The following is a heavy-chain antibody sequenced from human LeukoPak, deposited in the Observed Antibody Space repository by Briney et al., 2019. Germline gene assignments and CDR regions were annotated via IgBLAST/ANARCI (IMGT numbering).Heavy chain of an antibody. CDR2: IKQDGSEK. J-gene: IGHJ4*02. CDR1: GFTFSSYW. V-gene: IGHV3-7*01. CDR3: ARDLGNCGTASCYYDY. Sequence: PGGSLRLSCAASGFTFSSYWMSWVRQAPGKGLEWVANIKQDGSEKYYVDSVKGRFTISRDNAKNSLYLQMNSLRAEDTAVYYCARDLGNCGTASCYYDYWGQGTLVTVSS. D-gene: IGHD2-2*01.